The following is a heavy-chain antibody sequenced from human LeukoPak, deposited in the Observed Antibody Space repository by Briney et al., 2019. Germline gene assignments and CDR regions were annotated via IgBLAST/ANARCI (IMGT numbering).Heavy chain of an antibody. CDR3: ARGAAYYDSSGYYYYFDY. J-gene: IGHJ4*02. CDR1: GFTFSSYS. Sequence: GGSLRLSCAASGFTFSSYSMNWVRQAPGKGLEWVSYISSSSSSTIYYADSVKGRFTISGDNAKNSLYLQMNSLRAEDTAVYYCARGAAYYDSSGYYYYFDYWGQGTLVTVSS. CDR2: ISSSSSSTI. V-gene: IGHV3-48*04. D-gene: IGHD3-22*01.